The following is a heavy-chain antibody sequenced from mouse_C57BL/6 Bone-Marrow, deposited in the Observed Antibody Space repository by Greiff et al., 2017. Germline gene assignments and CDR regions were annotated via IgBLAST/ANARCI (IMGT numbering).Heavy chain of an antibody. CDR3: TRITTVVYYYAMDY. D-gene: IGHD1-1*01. V-gene: IGHV5-9-1*02. CDR2: ISSGGDYI. Sequence: EVKLVESGEGLVKPGGSLKLSCAASGFTFSSYAMSWVRQTPEKRLEWVAYISSGGDYIYYADTVKGRFTISRDNARNTLSLQMSSLKSEDTAMYYCTRITTVVYYYAMDYWGQGTSVTVSS. J-gene: IGHJ4*01. CDR1: GFTFSSYA.